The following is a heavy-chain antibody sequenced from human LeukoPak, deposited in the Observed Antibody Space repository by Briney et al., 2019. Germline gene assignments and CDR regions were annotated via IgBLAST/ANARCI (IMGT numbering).Heavy chain of an antibody. CDR1: GFSFSSYA. CDR2: ISSSGVKT. V-gene: IGHV3-23*01. Sequence: GGSLRLSCAASGFSFSSYAMSWVRQAPGKGLEWVSAISSSGVKTFYADSVKGRFTISRDNSRNTLFLQMNSLRAEDTAVYYCANLGYCSSTSCYEANWFDPWGQGTLVTVSS. D-gene: IGHD2-2*01. CDR3: ANLGYCSSTSCYEANWFDP. J-gene: IGHJ5*02.